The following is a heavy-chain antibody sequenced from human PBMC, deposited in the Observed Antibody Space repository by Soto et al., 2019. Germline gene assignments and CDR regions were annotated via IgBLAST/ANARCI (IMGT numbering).Heavy chain of an antibody. V-gene: IGHV4-4*02. J-gene: IGHJ5*01. CDR1: GGSISSSNW. CDR3: ARVLRDEAARRPDWSDS. Sequence: PSETLSLTCAVSGGSISSSNWWSWVRQPPGKGVEWIGEIYHSGSTNYNPSHKSRVTLSIDTSKNQFSLKLSSVIAADTAVYYCARVLRDEAARRPDWSDSWGQGTLVTVSS. CDR2: IYHSGST. D-gene: IGHD6-6*01.